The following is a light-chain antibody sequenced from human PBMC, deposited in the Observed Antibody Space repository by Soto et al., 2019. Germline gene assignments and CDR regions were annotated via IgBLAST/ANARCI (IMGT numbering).Light chain of an antibody. Sequence: EIVMTQSPATLSVSPGERATLSCRASQSVSHNLAWYQQKPGQAPSLLFYGASTRASGIPAWFSGSGSGTDFTLTISRLQSEVFEVYYCQQSNNWPYTFGQGTKLEIK. J-gene: IGKJ2*01. CDR2: GAS. V-gene: IGKV3-15*01. CDR3: QQSNNWPYT. CDR1: QSVSHN.